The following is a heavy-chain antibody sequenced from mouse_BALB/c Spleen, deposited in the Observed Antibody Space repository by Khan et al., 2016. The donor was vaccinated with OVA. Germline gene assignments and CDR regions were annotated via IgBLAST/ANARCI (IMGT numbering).Heavy chain of an antibody. Sequence: VQLKESGGGLVMPGGSLKLSCAASGFTFSSYTMSWVRQTPEKRLEWVATISSGGDNTYYPDSVKGRFTISRDNAKNNLYLQMSSLRSEDTALYYCARSNYGAFAYWGQGTLVTVSA. D-gene: IGHD1-1*02. CDR3: ARSNYGAFAY. J-gene: IGHJ3*01. CDR1: GFTFSSYT. CDR2: ISSGGDNT. V-gene: IGHV5-9*03.